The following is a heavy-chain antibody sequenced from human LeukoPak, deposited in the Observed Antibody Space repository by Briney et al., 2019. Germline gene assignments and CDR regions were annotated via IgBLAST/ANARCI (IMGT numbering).Heavy chain of an antibody. CDR3: AKFVYYYDSSGYYSTADNFDY. CDR1: GYTFTGYY. Sequence: ASVKVSCKASGYTFTGYYMHWVRQAPGQGLEWMGRINPNSGGTNYAQKFQGRVTMTRDTSISTAYMELSRLRSDDTAVYYCAKFVYYYDSSGYYSTADNFDYWGQGTLVTVSS. CDR2: INPNSGGT. J-gene: IGHJ4*02. D-gene: IGHD3-22*01. V-gene: IGHV1-2*06.